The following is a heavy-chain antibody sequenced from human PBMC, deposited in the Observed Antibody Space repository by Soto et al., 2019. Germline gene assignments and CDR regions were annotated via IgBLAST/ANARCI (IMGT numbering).Heavy chain of an antibody. CDR2: IITIFGTA. V-gene: IGHV1-69*13. Sequence: SVKVSCKASGGTFSSYAISWVRQAPGQGLEWMGGIITIFGTANYAQKFQGRVTITADESTSTAYMELSSLRSEDTAVYYCAINKDRRGWLQSADWAYYYYGMDVWGQGTTVTV. D-gene: IGHD3-10*01. CDR1: GGTFSSYA. J-gene: IGHJ6*02. CDR3: AINKDRRGWLQSADWAYYYYGMDV.